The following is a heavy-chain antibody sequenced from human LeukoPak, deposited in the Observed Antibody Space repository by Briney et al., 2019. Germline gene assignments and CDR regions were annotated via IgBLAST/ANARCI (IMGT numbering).Heavy chain of an antibody. J-gene: IGHJ4*02. Sequence: GGSLRLSCAASGFTFKFYSMNWVRQAPGKGLEWVSYISTNTTTIYYADSVKGRITISRDNAENTLYLQMNNLRPDDTAFYFCVKEGVEYSYSYGDYWGQGTLVTVSS. V-gene: IGHV3-48*01. D-gene: IGHD3-16*01. CDR1: GFTFKFYS. CDR2: ISTNTTTI. CDR3: VKEGVEYSYSYGDY.